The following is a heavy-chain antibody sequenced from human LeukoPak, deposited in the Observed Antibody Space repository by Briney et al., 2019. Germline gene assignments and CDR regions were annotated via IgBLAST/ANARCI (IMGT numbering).Heavy chain of an antibody. CDR2: ISWNSGSI. Sequence: GGSLRLSCAASGFTFDDYAMHWVRQAPGKGLEWVSGISWNSGSIGYADSVKGRFTISRDNAKNSLYLQMNSLRAEDTALYYCAKDIGSGSYYYFDYWGQGTLVTVSS. CDR1: GFTFDDYA. D-gene: IGHD3-10*01. J-gene: IGHJ4*02. CDR3: AKDIGSGSYYYFDY. V-gene: IGHV3-9*01.